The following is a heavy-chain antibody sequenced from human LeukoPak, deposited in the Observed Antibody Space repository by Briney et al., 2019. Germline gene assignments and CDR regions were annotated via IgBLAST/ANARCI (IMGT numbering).Heavy chain of an antibody. D-gene: IGHD1-26*01. CDR3: ARDHLMWELSYYMDV. V-gene: IGHV1-3*03. CDR1: GYTFTSYY. CDR2: INAGNGNT. J-gene: IGHJ6*03. Sequence: ASVKVSCKASGYTFTSYYMHWVRQAPGQRLEWMGWINAGNGNTKYSQEFQGRVTITRDTSASTAYMELSSLRSEDMAVYYCARDHLMWELSYYMDVWGKGTTVTVSS.